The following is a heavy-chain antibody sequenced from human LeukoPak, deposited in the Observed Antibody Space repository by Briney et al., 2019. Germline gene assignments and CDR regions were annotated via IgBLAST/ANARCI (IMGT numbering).Heavy chain of an antibody. V-gene: IGHV3-53*01. D-gene: IGHD4/OR15-4a*01. CDR3: ARRAGAYSHPYDY. CDR1: GSTFSDYY. Sequence: GGPLRLPCAASGSTFSDYYMSGIRRPPGRGREGVSFIYSDNTHYSDSVKGRFTISRDNSKNTPYLQMNSLRAEDTAVYYCARRAGAYSHPYDYWGQGTLVTVSS. J-gene: IGHJ4*02. CDR2: IYSDNT.